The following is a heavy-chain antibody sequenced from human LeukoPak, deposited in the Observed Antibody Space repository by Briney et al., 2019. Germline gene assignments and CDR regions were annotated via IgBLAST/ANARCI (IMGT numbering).Heavy chain of an antibody. Sequence: GGSLRLSCAASGFTFSDYYMGWIRQAPGKGLEWVSYISSSGSTIHYADSVKGRFTISRDNAKNSLYLQMNSLRAEDTAVYYCASYSPNGDYVDYWGQGTLVTVSS. CDR1: GFTFSDYY. V-gene: IGHV3-11*01. CDR3: ASYSPNGDYVDY. J-gene: IGHJ4*02. D-gene: IGHD4-17*01. CDR2: ISSSGSTI.